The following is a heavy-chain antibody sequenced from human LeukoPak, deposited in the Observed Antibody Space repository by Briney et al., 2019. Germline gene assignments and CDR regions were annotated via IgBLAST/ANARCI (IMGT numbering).Heavy chain of an antibody. CDR2: IRYDGSNK. D-gene: IGHD2-2*01. V-gene: IGHV3-30*02. CDR3: AKLMGGVVGYCSSTSCYRGAFDI. Sequence: GGSLRLSCAASGFTFSSYGMHWVRQAPGKGLEWVALIRYDGSNKYYADSVKGRFTISRDNSKNTLYLQMDSLRAEDTAVYYCAKLMGGVVGYCSSTSCYRGAFDIWGQGTMVTVSS. J-gene: IGHJ3*02. CDR1: GFTFSSYG.